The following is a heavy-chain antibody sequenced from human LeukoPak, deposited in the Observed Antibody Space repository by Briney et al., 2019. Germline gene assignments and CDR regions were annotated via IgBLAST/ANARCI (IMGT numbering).Heavy chain of an antibody. J-gene: IGHJ5*02. D-gene: IGHD3-3*01. CDR1: GYTFTSYG. Sequence: ASVTVSCKASGYTFTSYGISWVRQAPGQGLEWMGWISAYNGNTNYAQKLQGRVTMTTDTSTSTAHMELRSLRSDDTAVYYCARDPNYDFWSGLENNWFDPWGQGTLVTVSS. CDR2: ISAYNGNT. CDR3: ARDPNYDFWSGLENNWFDP. V-gene: IGHV1-18*01.